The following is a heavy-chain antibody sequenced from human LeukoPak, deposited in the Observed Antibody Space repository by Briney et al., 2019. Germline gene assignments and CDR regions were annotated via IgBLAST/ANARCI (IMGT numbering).Heavy chain of an antibody. CDR1: GFTFSSYW. Sequence: GGSLRLSCAASGFTFSSYWMSWVRQAPGKGLEWVANIKQDGSEKYYVDSVKGRFTISRDNAKNSLYLQMNSLRGEDTAVYYCARGSGMATTYYWGQGTLVTVSS. CDR2: IKQDGSEK. CDR3: ARGSGMATTYY. D-gene: IGHD5-24*01. J-gene: IGHJ4*02. V-gene: IGHV3-7*01.